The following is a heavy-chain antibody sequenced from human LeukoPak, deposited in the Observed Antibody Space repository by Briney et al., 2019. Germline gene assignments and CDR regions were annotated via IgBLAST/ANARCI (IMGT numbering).Heavy chain of an antibody. D-gene: IGHD1-26*01. CDR3: ARVRYSGSYWKWVLLIRNYYYYMDV. Sequence: ASVKVSCKASGGTFSSYAISWVRQAPGQGLEWMGGIIPIFGTANYAQKFQGRVTITADKSTSTAYMELSSLRSEDTAVYYCARVRYSGSYWKWVLLIRNYYYYMDVWGKGTTVTVSS. J-gene: IGHJ6*03. CDR1: GGTFSSYA. CDR2: IIPIFGTA. V-gene: IGHV1-69*06.